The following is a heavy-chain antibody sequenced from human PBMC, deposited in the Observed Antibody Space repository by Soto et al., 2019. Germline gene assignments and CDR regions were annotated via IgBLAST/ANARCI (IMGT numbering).Heavy chain of an antibody. J-gene: IGHJ5*02. CDR3: ARGAFIAAAGHNWFDP. CDR1: GFTVCSNY. Sequence: EVQLVESGGGLVQPGGSLRLSCAASGFTVCSNYMSWVRQAPGKGLEWVSVIYSGGSTYYADSVKGRFTISRDNSKTSLYLKMNSLRAEDTAVYYFARGAFIAAAGHNWFDPWGQGTLVTVSS. V-gene: IGHV3-66*01. CDR2: IYSGGST. D-gene: IGHD6-13*01.